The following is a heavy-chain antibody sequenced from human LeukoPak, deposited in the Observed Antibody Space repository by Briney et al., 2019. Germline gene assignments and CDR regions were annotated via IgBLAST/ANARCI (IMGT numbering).Heavy chain of an antibody. J-gene: IGHJ4*02. D-gene: IGHD3-22*01. CDR3: AKFADSSGYYRYYFDY. V-gene: IGHV3-23*01. CDR1: GFTFSSYA. Sequence: GGSLRLSCAASGFTFSSYAMSWVRQAPGKGLEWVSAISGSGGSTYYADSVKGRFTISRDNSKSTLYLQMNSLRAEDTAVYYCAKFADSSGYYRYYFDYWGQGTLVTVSS. CDR2: ISGSGGST.